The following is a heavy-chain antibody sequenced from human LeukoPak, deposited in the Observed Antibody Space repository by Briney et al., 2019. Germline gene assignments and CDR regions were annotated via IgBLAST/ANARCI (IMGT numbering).Heavy chain of an antibody. V-gene: IGHV1-18*04. CDR1: GYTFTSYG. CDR3: ARDARYFDWLPPAYFDY. J-gene: IGHJ4*02. D-gene: IGHD3-9*01. Sequence: GASVKVSCKASGYTFTSYGISWVRQAPGQGLEWMGWISAYNGNTNYEQKLTRRVTMTTDTSTSTAYMELRSLRSDDTAVYYCARDARYFDWLPPAYFDYWGQGTLVTVSS. CDR2: ISAYNGNT.